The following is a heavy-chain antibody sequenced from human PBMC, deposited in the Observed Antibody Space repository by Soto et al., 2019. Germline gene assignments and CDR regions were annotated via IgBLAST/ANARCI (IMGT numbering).Heavy chain of an antibody. Sequence: GASVKVSCKASGYTFTSYGISWVRQAPGQGLEWMGWISAYNGNTNYAQKLQGRVTMTTDTSTSTAYMELRSLRSDDTAVYYCARGLRYFDWLFYYGMDVWGQGTTVTISS. V-gene: IGHV1-18*01. CDR2: ISAYNGNT. CDR1: GYTFTSYG. D-gene: IGHD3-9*01. CDR3: ARGLRYFDWLFYYGMDV. J-gene: IGHJ6*02.